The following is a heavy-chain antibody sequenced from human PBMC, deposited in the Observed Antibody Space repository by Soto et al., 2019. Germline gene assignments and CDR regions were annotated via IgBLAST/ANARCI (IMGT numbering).Heavy chain of an antibody. CDR2: ITNTGITT. CDR3: AKGFDYGDTKHIDQ. Sequence: GGSLRLSCVASGFGFSTHALTWVRQGPGKGLEWLSSITNTGITTHYADSVKGRFTISRENSRNTLHLQMNNLRVDDTAVYYCAKGFDYGDTKHIDQWGQGTLVTVPQ. J-gene: IGHJ4*02. CDR1: GFGFSTHA. V-gene: IGHV3-23*01. D-gene: IGHD4-17*01.